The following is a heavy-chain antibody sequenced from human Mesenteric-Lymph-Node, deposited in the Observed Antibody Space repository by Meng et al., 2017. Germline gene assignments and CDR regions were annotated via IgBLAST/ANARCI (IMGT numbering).Heavy chain of an antibody. Sequence: GESLKISCAASGFTVSSNYMSWVRQAPGKGLEWVSVIYSGGSTYYADSVKGRFTISRDKSKNTLYLQMDSLRAEDTAVYYCAKDILYYYDSSGFYFPYFDYWGQGTLVTVSS. D-gene: IGHD3-22*01. V-gene: IGHV3-53*01. CDR2: IYSGGST. CDR1: GFTVSSNY. CDR3: AKDILYYYDSSGFYFPYFDY. J-gene: IGHJ4*02.